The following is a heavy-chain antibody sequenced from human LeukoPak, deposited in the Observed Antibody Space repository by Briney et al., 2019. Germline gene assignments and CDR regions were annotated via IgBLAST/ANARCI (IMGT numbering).Heavy chain of an antibody. CDR2: MSSDGNAM. V-gene: IGHV3-30-3*01. D-gene: IGHD3-22*01. CDR3: VRESEYYFDHSASFDY. CDR1: GFTFTAYL. J-gene: IGHJ4*02. Sequence: PGGSLRLSCAASGFTFTAYLIHWVRQAPGKGLEWVAVMSSDGNAMFYADSVKGRFTISRDNSKNTLYLQMNSVRAEDTAVYYCVRESEYYFDHSASFDYWGQGTLVTVSS.